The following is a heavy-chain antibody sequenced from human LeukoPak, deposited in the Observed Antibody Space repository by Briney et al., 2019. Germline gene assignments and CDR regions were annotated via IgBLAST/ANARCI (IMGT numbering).Heavy chain of an antibody. CDR3: ARQTGTTIDY. Sequence: SETLPLTCTVSGGSINSYYWSWIRQPPGKGLEWIGYIYYSGSTNYNPSLKSRVTISVDTSKNQFSLKLSSVTAADTAVYYCARQTGTTIDYWGQGTLVTVSS. CDR1: GGSINSYY. V-gene: IGHV4-59*01. D-gene: IGHD1-7*01. J-gene: IGHJ4*02. CDR2: IYYSGST.